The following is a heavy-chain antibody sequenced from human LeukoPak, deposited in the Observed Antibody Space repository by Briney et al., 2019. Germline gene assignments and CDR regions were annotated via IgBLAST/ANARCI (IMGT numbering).Heavy chain of an antibody. CDR1: GGSISSSSYY. Sequence: SETLSLTCTLSGGSISSSSYYWGWIRQPPGKGLERIGGISYSGRTYYNPSLKSRVTIYVDTSKNQFSLKLSSVTAADTAVYYCARHGLSGVSLRINWFDPWGRGTLVTVSS. CDR2: ISYSGRT. V-gene: IGHV4-39*01. J-gene: IGHJ5*02. D-gene: IGHD1-26*01. CDR3: ARHGLSGVSLRINWFDP.